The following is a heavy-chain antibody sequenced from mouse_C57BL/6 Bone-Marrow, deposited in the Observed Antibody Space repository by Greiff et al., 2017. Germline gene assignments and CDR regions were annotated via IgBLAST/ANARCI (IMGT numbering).Heavy chain of an antibody. D-gene: IGHD1-1*01. Sequence: QVQLQQPGAELVMPGASVKLSCKASGYTFTSYWMHWVKQRPGQGLEWIGEIDPSDSYTNFNQKFKGKSTLTVDKSSSTAYMQLSSLTSEDSAVXYCARRGDYYGSSYWYFDVWGTGTTVTVSS. V-gene: IGHV1-69*01. CDR2: IDPSDSYT. CDR1: GYTFTSYW. CDR3: ARRGDYYGSSYWYFDV. J-gene: IGHJ1*03.